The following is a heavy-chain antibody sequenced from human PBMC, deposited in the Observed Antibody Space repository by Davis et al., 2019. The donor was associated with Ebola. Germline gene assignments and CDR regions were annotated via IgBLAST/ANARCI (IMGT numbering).Heavy chain of an antibody. J-gene: IGHJ3*02. CDR2: IYPGDSDT. V-gene: IGHV5-51*01. CDR3: ASLRRTITGMDDGFDI. D-gene: IGHD7-27*01. CDR1: GYSFTSYW. Sequence: GESLKISCKGSGYSFTSYWIGWVRQMPGKGLEWMGIIYPGDSDTRYSPSFRGQVTISADKSSKTAFLQWSSLKASDTAMYYRASLRRTITGMDDGFDIWGQGTMVTVSS.